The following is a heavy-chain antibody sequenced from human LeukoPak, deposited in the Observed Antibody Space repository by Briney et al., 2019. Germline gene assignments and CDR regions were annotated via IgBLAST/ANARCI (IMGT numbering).Heavy chain of an antibody. J-gene: IGHJ4*02. CDR1: GYTFTSYG. CDR2: ISAYNGNT. D-gene: IGHD6-19*01. V-gene: IGHV1-18*01. CDR3: ARVSVAGTPDRYYFDY. Sequence: ASVKVSCKASGYTFTSYGISWVRQAPGQGLEWMGWISAYNGNTNYAQKFQGRVTMTRDTSISTAYLELSRLTSDDTAVYFCARVSVAGTPDRYYFDYWGQGTLVTVSS.